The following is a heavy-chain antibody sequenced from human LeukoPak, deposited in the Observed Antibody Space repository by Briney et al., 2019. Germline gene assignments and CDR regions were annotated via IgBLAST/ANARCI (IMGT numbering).Heavy chain of an antibody. J-gene: IGHJ4*02. CDR2: ISTYNGNT. CDR1: GYIFTSYY. CDR3: ARARTRSSWYDFDY. D-gene: IGHD6-13*01. V-gene: IGHV1-2*02. Sequence: ASVKVSCKASGYIFTSYYMYWVRQAPGQGLEWMGWISTYNGNTNYAQKFQGRVTMTRDTSISTAYMELSRLRSDDTAVYYCARARTRSSWYDFDYWGQGTLVTVSS.